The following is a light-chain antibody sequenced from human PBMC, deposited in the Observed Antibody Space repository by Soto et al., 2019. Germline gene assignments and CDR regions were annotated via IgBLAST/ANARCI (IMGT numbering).Light chain of an antibody. V-gene: IGKV1-5*03. Sequence: DIHITQSPSTLSASIGDRFTITCRASQRIDTWLAWYQQKPGTAPKLMIYKATILQSGVPSRFSGSGSGTEFTLAIRRLQPDDFATYYCQKYETFSPWTFGQGSMV. CDR3: QKYETFSPWT. CDR2: KAT. CDR1: QRIDTW. J-gene: IGKJ1*01.